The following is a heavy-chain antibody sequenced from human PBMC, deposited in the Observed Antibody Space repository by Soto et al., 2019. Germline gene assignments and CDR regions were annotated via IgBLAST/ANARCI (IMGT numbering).Heavy chain of an antibody. V-gene: IGHV1-46*01. CDR1: GFTFTNSA. Sequence: ASVKVSCKASGFTFTNSAVQWVRQARGQGLEWMGIIVPSSGSTSYAQKFQGRVTMTRDTSTSTVYMELSSLRSEDTALYYCARDRGGYTVTAGIDYWGQGTQVNVSS. J-gene: IGHJ4*02. CDR3: ARDRGGYTVTAGIDY. CDR2: IVPSSGST. D-gene: IGHD4-17*01.